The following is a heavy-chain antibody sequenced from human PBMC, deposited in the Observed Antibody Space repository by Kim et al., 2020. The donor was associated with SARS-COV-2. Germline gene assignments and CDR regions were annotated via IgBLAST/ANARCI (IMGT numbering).Heavy chain of an antibody. CDR3: AREYCSGGSCSPYYYYGMDV. CDR1: GYTFTSYA. Sequence: ASVKVSCKASGYTFTSYAMHWVRQAPGQRLEWMGWINAGNGNTKYSQKFQGRVTITRDTSASTAYMELSSLRSEDTAVYYCAREYCSGGSCSPYYYYGMDVWGQGTTVTVSS. CDR2: INAGNGNT. D-gene: IGHD2-15*01. J-gene: IGHJ6*02. V-gene: IGHV1-3*01.